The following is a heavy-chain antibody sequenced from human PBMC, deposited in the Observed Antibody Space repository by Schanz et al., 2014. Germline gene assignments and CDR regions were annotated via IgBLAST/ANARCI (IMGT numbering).Heavy chain of an antibody. CDR3: ATDYSGGGCHI. V-gene: IGHV3-30*02. CDR2: IWHDGFTK. Sequence: QVQLVESGGGVVQPGGSLRLSCAASGFSFSSYGMHWVRQAPGKGLEWVAFIWHDGFTKHYADSVRGRFTLSRDNSKNTVYLQMNSLRAEDTALYFCATDYSGGGCHIWGQGTMVTVSS. D-gene: IGHD6-19*01. J-gene: IGHJ3*02. CDR1: GFSFSSYG.